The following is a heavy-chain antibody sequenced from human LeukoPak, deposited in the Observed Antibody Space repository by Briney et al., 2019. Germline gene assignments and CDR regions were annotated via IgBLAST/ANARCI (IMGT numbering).Heavy chain of an antibody. CDR2: IYPHSGGT. Sequence: ASVKVSCKASVYTFTGYYLHWVRQAPGQGLEWMGWIYPHSGGTNYAQKFQGRVSMTRDTSISTAYMELHRLTSDDTAVYYCARLEQTDDYWGQGTLVTVSS. J-gene: IGHJ4*02. D-gene: IGHD1/OR15-1a*01. CDR1: VYTFTGYY. V-gene: IGHV1-2*02. CDR3: ARLEQTDDY.